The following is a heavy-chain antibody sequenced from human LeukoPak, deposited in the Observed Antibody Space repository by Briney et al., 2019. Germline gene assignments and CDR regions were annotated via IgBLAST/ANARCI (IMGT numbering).Heavy chain of an antibody. D-gene: IGHD6-6*01. J-gene: IGHJ6*02. CDR2: ISYDGSNK. Sequence: GGSLRLSCAASGFTFSSYAMHWVRQAPGKGLEWVAVISYDGSNKYYADSVKGRFTISRDNAKNSLYLQMNSLRAEDTAVYYCARDQSIRDVYYGMDVWGQGTTVTVSS. V-gene: IGHV3-30-3*01. CDR3: ARDQSIRDVYYGMDV. CDR1: GFTFSSYA.